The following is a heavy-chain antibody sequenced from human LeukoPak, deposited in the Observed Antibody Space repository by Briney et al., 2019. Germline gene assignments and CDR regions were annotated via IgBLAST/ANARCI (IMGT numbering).Heavy chain of an antibody. J-gene: IGHJ5*02. V-gene: IGHV1-3*01. CDR3: ARARVPVPAQLNWFDP. CDR1: GYTFTPYA. D-gene: IGHD2-2*01. CDR2: IIAGNGDT. Sequence: SVKVSCKASGYTFTPYAIHSMRQAPGQRLEWMGWIIAGNGDTKYSQNFQGRLTFTRDTSASTAYMELSSLRSEDTAVYYCARARVPVPAQLNWFDPWGQGTLVTVSS.